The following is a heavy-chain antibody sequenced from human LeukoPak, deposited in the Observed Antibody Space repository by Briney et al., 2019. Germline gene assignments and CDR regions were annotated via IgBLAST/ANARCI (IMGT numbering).Heavy chain of an antibody. Sequence: KTSETLSLTCTVSGGSISSYYWSWIRQPPGKGLEWIGYIYYSGSTNYNPSLKSRVTISVDTSKNQFSLKLSSVTAADTAVYHCARGTPPHGSGSYFIDYWGQGTLVTVSS. CDR2: IYYSGST. CDR3: ARGTPPHGSGSYFIDY. CDR1: GGSISSYY. V-gene: IGHV4-59*01. J-gene: IGHJ4*02. D-gene: IGHD3-10*01.